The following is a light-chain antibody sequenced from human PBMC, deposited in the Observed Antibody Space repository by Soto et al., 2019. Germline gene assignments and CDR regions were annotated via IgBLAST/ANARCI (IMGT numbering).Light chain of an antibody. CDR2: DVS. J-gene: IGLJ1*01. V-gene: IGLV2-14*01. Sequence: QSALTQPASVSGSPGQSITLSCTGTSSDVGGYNYVSWYQQHPGKAPKLMIYDVSNRPSGVSNRFSGSKSGNTAALTISGLQDEDEADYYCSSYTSSTLWVFGTGTKVTVL. CDR1: SSDVGGYNY. CDR3: SSYTSSTLWV.